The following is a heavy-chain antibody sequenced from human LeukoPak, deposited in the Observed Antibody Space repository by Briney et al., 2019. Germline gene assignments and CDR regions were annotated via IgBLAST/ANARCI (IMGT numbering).Heavy chain of an antibody. CDR1: GFTFSSYS. CDR2: ISGSGGST. J-gene: IGHJ4*02. CDR3: AKVQQWTDSFDY. V-gene: IGHV3-23*01. Sequence: PGGSLRLSCAASGFTFSSYSMNWVRQAPGKGLEWVSAISGSGGSTYYADSVKGRFTISRDNSKNTLYLQMNSLRAEDTAVYYCAKVQQWTDSFDYWGQGTLVTVSS. D-gene: IGHD6-19*01.